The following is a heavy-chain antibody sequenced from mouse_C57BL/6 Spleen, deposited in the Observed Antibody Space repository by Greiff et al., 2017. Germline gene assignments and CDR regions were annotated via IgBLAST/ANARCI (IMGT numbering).Heavy chain of an antibody. CDR3: AYDYDGYFDV. CDR2: IYPRDGST. J-gene: IGHJ1*03. V-gene: IGHV1-85*01. Sequence: VQLKASGPELVKPGASVKLSCKASGYTFTSYDINWVKQRPGQGLEWIGWIYPRDGSTKYNEKFKGKATLTVDTSSSTAYMELHSLTSEDSAVYFCAYDYDGYFDVWGTGTTVTVSS. D-gene: IGHD2-4*01. CDR1: GYTFTSYD.